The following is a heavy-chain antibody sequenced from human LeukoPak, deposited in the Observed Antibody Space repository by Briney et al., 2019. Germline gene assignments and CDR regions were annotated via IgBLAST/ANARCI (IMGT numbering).Heavy chain of an antibody. Sequence: GGSLRLSCAASGFTFDDYAMHWVRQAPGKGLEWVSGISWNSGSIGYADSVKGRFTISRDNAKNSLYLQVNSLRAEDTALYYCAKDLTARLSLADYWGQGTLVTVSS. V-gene: IGHV3-9*01. CDR1: GFTFDDYA. CDR2: ISWNSGSI. D-gene: IGHD5-18*01. J-gene: IGHJ4*02. CDR3: AKDLTARLSLADY.